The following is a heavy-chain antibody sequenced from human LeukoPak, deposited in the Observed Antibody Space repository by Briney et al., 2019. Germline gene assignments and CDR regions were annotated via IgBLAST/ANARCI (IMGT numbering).Heavy chain of an antibody. Sequence: GGSLRLSCAVSGFTFSGFWMSWSRQAPGKGLEWVASINSDGSEGHYADVVKGRFTISRDNAKNSLYLQINSLRAEDTAVYYCAGSSYSSSSSVWGQGTMVTVSS. J-gene: IGHJ3*01. CDR2: INSDGSEG. V-gene: IGHV3-7*03. CDR3: AGSSYSSSSSV. CDR1: GFTFSGFW. D-gene: IGHD6-6*01.